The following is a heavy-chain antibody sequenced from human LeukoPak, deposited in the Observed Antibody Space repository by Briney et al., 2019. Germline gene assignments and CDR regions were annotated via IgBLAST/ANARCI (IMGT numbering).Heavy chain of an antibody. CDR2: IYPGDSDT. V-gene: IGHV5-51*01. Sequence: PGESLKISCKGSGYSFTSYWIGWVRQMPGKGLEWMGIIYPGDSDTRYSPSFQGQVTISADKSISTAYLQWSSLKASDTAMYYCARQRYDFWSGYFPPLDYWGQGTLVTVSS. D-gene: IGHD3-3*01. CDR3: ARQRYDFWSGYFPPLDY. J-gene: IGHJ4*02. CDR1: GYSFTSYW.